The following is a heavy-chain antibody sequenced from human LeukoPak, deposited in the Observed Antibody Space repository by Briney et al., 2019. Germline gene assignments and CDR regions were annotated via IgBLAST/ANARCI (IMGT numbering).Heavy chain of an antibody. CDR3: AKLRYSGSSQYFQH. Sequence: PGGSLRLSCAASGLTFSSYSMNWVRQAPGRGLEWVSYISSSSSTIYYSDSVKGRFTISRDNAKNSLYLQMNSLRAEDTAVYYCAKLRYSGSSQYFQHWGQGTLVTVSS. CDR2: ISSSSSTI. CDR1: GLTFSSYS. V-gene: IGHV3-48*01. D-gene: IGHD1-26*01. J-gene: IGHJ1*01.